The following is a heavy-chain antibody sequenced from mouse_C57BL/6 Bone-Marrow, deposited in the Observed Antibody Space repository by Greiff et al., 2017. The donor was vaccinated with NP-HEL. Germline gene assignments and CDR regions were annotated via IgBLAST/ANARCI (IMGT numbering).Heavy chain of an antibody. V-gene: IGHV7-1*01. CDR2: SRNKANDYTT. Sequence: DVKLVESGGGLVQSGRSLRLSCATSGFTFSDFYMEWVRQAPGKGLEWIAASRNKANDYTTEYSASVKGRFIVSRDTSQSILYLQMNALRAEDTAIYYCARDDYGSSYNYAMDYWGQGTSVTVSS. CDR3: ARDDYGSSYNYAMDY. J-gene: IGHJ4*01. D-gene: IGHD1-1*01. CDR1: GFTFSDFY.